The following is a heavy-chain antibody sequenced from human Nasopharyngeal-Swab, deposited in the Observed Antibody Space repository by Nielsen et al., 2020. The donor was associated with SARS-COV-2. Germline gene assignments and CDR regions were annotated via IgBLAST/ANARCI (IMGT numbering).Heavy chain of an antibody. CDR2: ISYDGSIQ. D-gene: IGHD6-19*01. Sequence: GESLKISCAASGFNVSRFGMHWVRQAPVKGLQWMAFISYDGSIQYYADSVKGRFTISRDTSKNTLYLHMNNLRPEDTAVYYCARGVVAGRNAFDIWGQGTMVTVSS. CDR3: ARGVVAGRNAFDI. J-gene: IGHJ3*02. CDR1: GFNVSRFG. V-gene: IGHV3-30*03.